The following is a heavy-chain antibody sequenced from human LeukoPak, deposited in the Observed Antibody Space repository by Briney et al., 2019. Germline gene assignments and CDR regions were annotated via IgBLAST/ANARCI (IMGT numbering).Heavy chain of an antibody. D-gene: IGHD3-22*01. CDR3: ARSSGRYDAFDI. J-gene: IGHJ3*02. CDR2: IYYSGSS. V-gene: IGHV4-31*03. CDR1: GGSISSGGYY. Sequence: TLSLTCTVSGGSISSGGYYWSWIRQHPGKGLEWIGYIYYSGSSYYNPSLKSRVTLSVDTSKNQFSLKLSSVTAADTAVYYCARSSGRYDAFDIWGQGTMVTVSS.